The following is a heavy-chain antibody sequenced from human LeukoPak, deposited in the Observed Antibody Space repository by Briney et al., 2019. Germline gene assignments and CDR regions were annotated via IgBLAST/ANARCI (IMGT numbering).Heavy chain of an antibody. CDR3: ARGVDPTGDWFDP. CDR2: IYYSGST. V-gene: IGHV4-59*12. CDR1: GGSISSYY. J-gene: IGHJ5*02. D-gene: IGHD3-3*01. Sequence: SETLSLTCTVSGGSISSYYWNWIRQPPGKGLEWIGYIYYSGSTNYNPSLKSRVTISVDTSKNQFSLKLSSVTAADTAVYYCARGVDPTGDWFDPWGQGTLVTVSS.